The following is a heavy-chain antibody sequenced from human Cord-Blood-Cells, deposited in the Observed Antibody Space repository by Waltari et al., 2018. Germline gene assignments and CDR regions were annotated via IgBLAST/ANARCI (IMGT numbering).Heavy chain of an antibody. CDR2: IYSGGST. V-gene: IGHV3-66*01. Sequence: EVQLVESGGGLVQPGGYLRLSWAARVFTVSGHDLSWVRQAPGKGLEWVSVIYSGGSTYYADSVKGRFTISRDNSKNTLYLQMNSLRAEDTAVYYCARINWGPFDYWGQGTLVTVSS. CDR1: VFTVSGHD. CDR3: ARINWGPFDY. D-gene: IGHD7-27*01. J-gene: IGHJ4*02.